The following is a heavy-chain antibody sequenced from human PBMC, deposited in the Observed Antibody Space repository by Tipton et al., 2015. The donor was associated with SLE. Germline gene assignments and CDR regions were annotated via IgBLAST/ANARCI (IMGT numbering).Heavy chain of an antibody. J-gene: IGHJ3*02. CDR3: ARENRGEQQNSAFDI. CDR2: INPSGGST. D-gene: IGHD6-13*01. Sequence: QLVQSGPEVKKPGASVKVSCKASGYTFTSYYMHWVRQAPGQGLEWMGIINPSGGSTSYAQKFQGRVTMTRDTSTSTVYMELSRLRSDDTAVYYCARENRGEQQNSAFDIWGQGTMVTVSS. CDR1: GYTFTSYY. V-gene: IGHV1-46*01.